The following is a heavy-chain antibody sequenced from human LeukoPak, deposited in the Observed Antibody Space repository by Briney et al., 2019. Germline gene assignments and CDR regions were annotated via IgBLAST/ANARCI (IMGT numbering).Heavy chain of an antibody. CDR2: INAGNGNT. D-gene: IGHD1-26*01. CDR3: ARSDGAYRGSYPDY. J-gene: IGHJ4*02. V-gene: IGHV1-3*01. Sequence: ASVKVSCKASGYTFTSYAMHWVRQAPGQRLEWMGWINAGNGNTKYSQNFQGRVTITRDTSASTAYMELSSLRSEDTAVYYCARSDGAYRGSYPDYWGQGTLVTVSS. CDR1: GYTFTSYA.